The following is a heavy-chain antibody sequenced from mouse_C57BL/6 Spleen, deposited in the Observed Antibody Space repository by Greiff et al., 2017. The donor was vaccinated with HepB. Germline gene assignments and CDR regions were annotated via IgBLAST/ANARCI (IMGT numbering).Heavy chain of an antibody. CDR3: AREAVYGSSYGYFDV. CDR1: GYAFSSSW. V-gene: IGHV1-82*01. Sequence: VQLQQSGPELVKPGASVKISCKASGYAFSSSWMNWVKQRPGKGLEWIGRIYPGDGDTNYNGKFKGKATLTADKSSSTAYMQLSSLTSEDSAVYCCAREAVYGSSYGYFDVWGTGTTVTVSS. J-gene: IGHJ1*03. D-gene: IGHD1-1*01. CDR2: IYPGDGDT.